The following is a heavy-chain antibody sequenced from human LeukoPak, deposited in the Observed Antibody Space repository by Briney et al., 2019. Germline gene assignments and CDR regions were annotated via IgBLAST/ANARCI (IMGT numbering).Heavy chain of an antibody. CDR1: GGTFSSYA. D-gene: IGHD3-10*01. CDR2: FIPIFGTA. Sequence: SVKVSCKASGGTFSSYAISWVRQAPGQGLEWMGRFIPIFGTANYAQKFQGRATITTDESTSTAYMELSSLRSEDTAVYYCASGGSGSYYNEPVDYWGQGTLVTVSS. J-gene: IGHJ4*02. CDR3: ASGGSGSYYNEPVDY. V-gene: IGHV1-69*05.